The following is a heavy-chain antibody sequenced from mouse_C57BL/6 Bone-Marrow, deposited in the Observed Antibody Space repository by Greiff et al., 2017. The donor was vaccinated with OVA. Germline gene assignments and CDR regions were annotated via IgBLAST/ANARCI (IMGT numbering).Heavy chain of an antibody. CDR3: AKSNYYDYFYYAMDY. CDR1: GFSLTSYG. D-gene: IGHD2-4*01. V-gene: IGHV2-5*01. J-gene: IGHJ4*01. Sequence: QVQLQQSGPGLVQPSQSLSITCTVSGFSLTSYGVHWVRQSPGKGLEWLGVIWRGGSTDYNAAFMSRLSITKDNSKSQVFFKMNSLQADDTAIYYCAKSNYYDYFYYAMDYWGQGTSVTVSS. CDR2: IWRGGST.